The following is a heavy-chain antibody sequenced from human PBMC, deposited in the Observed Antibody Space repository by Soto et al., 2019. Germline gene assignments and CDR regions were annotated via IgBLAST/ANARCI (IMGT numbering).Heavy chain of an antibody. V-gene: IGHV3-23*01. CDR1: GFTFSRYA. CDR2: ISGSGGRT. J-gene: IGHJ4*02. D-gene: IGHD6-19*01. Sequence: EVQLLESGGGLVQPGGCLRLSCAASGFTFSRYAMSWVCQAPGKGLEWVSAISGSGGRTYYADSVKGRSTISRDHSKNTLYLQMNSLRAEDTAVYYCARRSSGWYFDYWGQGTLVTVSS. CDR3: ARRSSGWYFDY.